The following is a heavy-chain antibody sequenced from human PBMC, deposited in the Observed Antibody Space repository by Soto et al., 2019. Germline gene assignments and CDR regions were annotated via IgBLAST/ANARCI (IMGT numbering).Heavy chain of an antibody. CDR3: AREDQTAAGSFLFDY. CDR2: IIPILGIA. J-gene: IGHJ4*02. Sequence: QVQLVQSGAEVKKPGSSVKVSCKASGGTFSSYTISWLRQAPGQGLEWMGRIIPILGIANYAQKFQGRVTITADKSTSTAYMELSSLRSEDTAVYYCAREDQTAAGSFLFDYWGQGTLVTVSS. CDR1: GGTFSSYT. D-gene: IGHD6-13*01. V-gene: IGHV1-69*08.